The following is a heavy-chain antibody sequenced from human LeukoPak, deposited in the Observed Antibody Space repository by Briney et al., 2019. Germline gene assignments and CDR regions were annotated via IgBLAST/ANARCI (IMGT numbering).Heavy chain of an antibody. CDR3: ARREGNQLDY. J-gene: IGHJ4*02. D-gene: IGHD5-24*01. CDR2: INHSGST. Sequence: PSETLSLTCAVYGGSFSGYYWSWIRQPPGKGLEWIGEINHSGSTNYNPSLKSQVTISVDTSKKQFSLKLSSVTAADTAVYYCARREGNQLDYWGQGTLVTVSS. CDR1: GGSFSGYY. V-gene: IGHV4-34*01.